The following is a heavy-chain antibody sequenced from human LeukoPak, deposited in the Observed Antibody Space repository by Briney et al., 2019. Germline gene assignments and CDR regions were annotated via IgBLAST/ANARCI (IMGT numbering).Heavy chain of an antibody. CDR1: GGTLSSYA. D-gene: IGHD3-9*01. CDR3: ARVPARHRLSIYNWFDP. CDR2: IIPIFGTA. J-gene: IGHJ5*02. V-gene: IGHV1-69*05. Sequence: ASVKVSCKASGGTLSSYAISWVRQAPGQGLEWMGGIIPIFGTANYAQKFQGRVTMTRTTSISTAYMELSSLRSEDTAVYYCARVPARHRLSIYNWFDPWGQGTLVTVSS.